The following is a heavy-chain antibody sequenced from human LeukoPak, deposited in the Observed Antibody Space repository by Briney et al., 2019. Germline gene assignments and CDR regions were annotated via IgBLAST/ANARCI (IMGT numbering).Heavy chain of an antibody. D-gene: IGHD3-3*01. J-gene: IGHJ4*02. CDR1: GGSISSSSYY. V-gene: IGHV4-39*01. CDR2: IYYSGST. CDR3: AILTYYDFWSGQVYYFDY. Sequence: SETLSLTCTVSGGSISSSSYYWGWIRQPPGKGLEWIGSIYYSGSTYYNPSLESRVTISVDTSKNQFSLKLSSVTAADTAVYYCAILTYYDFWSGQVYYFDYWGQGTLVTVSS.